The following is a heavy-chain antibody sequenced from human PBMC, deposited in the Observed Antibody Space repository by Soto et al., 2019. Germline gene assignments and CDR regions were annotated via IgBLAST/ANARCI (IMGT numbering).Heavy chain of an antibody. CDR1: GFTFSSDA. D-gene: IGHD3-16*01. CDR3: AKVGLAMADPYYFDS. J-gene: IGHJ4*02. V-gene: IGHV3-23*01. CDR2: ISGRGGST. Sequence: EVQLLESGGGFLQPGGSLRLSCAASGFTFSSDAMSWVRQAPGKGLQWVSAISGRGGSTFYADSVRGRFTISRDNSNNTLYLQMNSLRAEDTALYYCAKVGLAMADPYYFDSWGRGSLVTVSS.